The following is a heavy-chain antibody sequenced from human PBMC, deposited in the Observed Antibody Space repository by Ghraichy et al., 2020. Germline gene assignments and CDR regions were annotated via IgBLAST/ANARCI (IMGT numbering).Heavy chain of an antibody. CDR1: GGSISSYY. CDR3: ARGLGIAGPSVYYYYSGMVV. J-gene: IGHJ6*02. V-gene: IGHV4-4*07. D-gene: IGHD6-13*01. Sequence: SETLSLTCTASGGSISSYYWSWIRQPAGKGLEWIGRIYTSGSTNYNPSLKSRVTMSVDTPKNQFSLKLSSVTAAGTAVYYSARGLGIAGPSVYYYYSGMVVWGQATAPTV. CDR2: IYTSGST.